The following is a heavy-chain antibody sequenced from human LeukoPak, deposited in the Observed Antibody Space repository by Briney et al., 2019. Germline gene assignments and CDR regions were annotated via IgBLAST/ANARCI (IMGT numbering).Heavy chain of an antibody. V-gene: IGHV1-69*06. CDR3: ARAVQVTTGGLFDY. CDR1: GYTFTGYY. J-gene: IGHJ4*02. Sequence: SVKVSCKASGYTFTGYYMHWVRQAPGQGLEWMGGIIPIFDTPNFAQKFQGRVTITADKSTSTAYMELSRLRSEDTAVYYCARAVQVTTGGLFDYWGQGTLVTVSS. CDR2: IIPIFDTP. D-gene: IGHD4-17*01.